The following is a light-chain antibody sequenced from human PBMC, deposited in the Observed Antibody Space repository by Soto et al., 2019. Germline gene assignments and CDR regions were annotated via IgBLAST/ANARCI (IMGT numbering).Light chain of an antibody. CDR2: EVS. CDR1: SSDVGSYKF. Sequence: QSALTQPPSASGSPGQSVTISCTGTSSDVGSYKFVSWYQQHPGKAPKLMMYEVSKRPSGVPDRFSGSKSGNTASLTVSGLQAEDEADYYCCSYAGSPTFPWIFGGGTKLTVL. V-gene: IGLV2-8*01. CDR3: CSYAGSPTFPWI. J-gene: IGLJ3*02.